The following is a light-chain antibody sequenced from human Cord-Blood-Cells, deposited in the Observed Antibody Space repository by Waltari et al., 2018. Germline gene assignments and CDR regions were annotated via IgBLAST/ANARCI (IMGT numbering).Light chain of an antibody. CDR2: GNS. V-gene: IGLV1-40*01. Sequence: QSVLTQPPSVSGAPGQRVTISCTGSSSNIGAGYDVHWYQHLPGTAPKLPIHGNSNRPSGVPDRFSGSKSGTSASLAITGLQAEDEADYYCQSYDSSLSGSVFGGGTKLTVL. CDR1: SSNIGAGYD. CDR3: QSYDSSLSGSV. J-gene: IGLJ3*02.